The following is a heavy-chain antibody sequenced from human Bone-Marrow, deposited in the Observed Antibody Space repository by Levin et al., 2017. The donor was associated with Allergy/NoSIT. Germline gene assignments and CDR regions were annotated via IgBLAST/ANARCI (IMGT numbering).Heavy chain of an antibody. D-gene: IGHD4-17*01. V-gene: IGHV3-30*18. Sequence: GGSLRLSCAASGFTFKNYGMHWVRQAPGKGLEWVAASSYDGKNEHYADSVRGRFTISRDNSQNTLFLQMSSLRAEDTAVYYCAKDSTLATVTTPFDYWGQGALVTVSS. CDR2: SSYDGKNE. J-gene: IGHJ4*02. CDR3: AKDSTLATVTTPFDY. CDR1: GFTFKNYG.